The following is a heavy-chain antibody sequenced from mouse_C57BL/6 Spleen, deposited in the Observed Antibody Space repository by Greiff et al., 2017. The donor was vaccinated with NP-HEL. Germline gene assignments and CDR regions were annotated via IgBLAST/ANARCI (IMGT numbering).Heavy chain of an antibody. CDR2: IDPENGDT. V-gene: IGHV14-4*01. CDR3: TFYYYGSSYEGYFDV. D-gene: IGHD1-1*01. CDR1: GFNIKDDY. J-gene: IGHJ1*03. Sequence: EVKLMESGAELVRPGASVKLSCTASGFNIKDDYMHWVKQRPEQGLEWIGWIDPENGDTEYASKFQGKATITADTSSNTAYLQLSSLTSEDTAVYYCTFYYYGSSYEGYFDVWGTGTTVTVSS.